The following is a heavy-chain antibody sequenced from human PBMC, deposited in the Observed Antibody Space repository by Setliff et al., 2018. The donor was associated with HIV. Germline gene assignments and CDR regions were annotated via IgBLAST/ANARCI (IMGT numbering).Heavy chain of an antibody. CDR1: GGSISGSYYY. D-gene: IGHD3-10*01. CDR2: SYYSGST. J-gene: IGHJ4*02. CDR3: AGMFFYGSGSKSDFDY. Sequence: PSETLSLTCTVSGGSISGSYYYWGWIRQPPGKGLEWIGSSYYSGSTYYNPSLKCRVTISVDTSKNQFSLRLRSVTVADTAVYYCAGMFFYGSGSKSDFDYWGQGTQVTVSS. V-gene: IGHV4-39*07.